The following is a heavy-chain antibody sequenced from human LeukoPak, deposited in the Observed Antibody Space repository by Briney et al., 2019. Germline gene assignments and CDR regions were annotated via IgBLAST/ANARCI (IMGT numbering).Heavy chain of an antibody. Sequence: PGGSLRLSCAASGFTFSTYGMFWVRQAPGKGLEWVAVVSYDGSYQYYADSVKGRFTISRDNSKNTLYLQMNSLRAEDTAVYYCARVMGRYCSSTSCYVDYWGQGTLVTVSS. CDR1: GFTFSTYG. V-gene: IGHV3-30*03. D-gene: IGHD2-2*01. CDR3: ARVMGRYCSSTSCYVDY. J-gene: IGHJ4*02. CDR2: VSYDGSYQ.